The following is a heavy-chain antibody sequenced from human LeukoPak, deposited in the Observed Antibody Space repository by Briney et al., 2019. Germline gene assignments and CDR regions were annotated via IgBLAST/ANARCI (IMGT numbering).Heavy chain of an antibody. CDR2: INPNSGGT. V-gene: IGHV1-2*02. J-gene: IGHJ3*02. D-gene: IGHD2-15*01. Sequence: ASVTVSCKASGYTFTGYYMHWVRQAPGQGLEWVGWINPNSGGTNYAQKFQGRVTMTRDTSISTAYMELSRLRSDDTAVYYCARERGDIVVVVAASDAFDIWGQGTMVTVSS. CDR3: ARERGDIVVVVAASDAFDI. CDR1: GYTFTGYY.